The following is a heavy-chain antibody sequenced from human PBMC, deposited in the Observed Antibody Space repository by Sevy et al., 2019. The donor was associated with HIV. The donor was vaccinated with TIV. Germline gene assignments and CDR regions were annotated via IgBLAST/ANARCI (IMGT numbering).Heavy chain of an antibody. CDR1: GGSVTTGY. CDR3: ARVRDYGSGSFSPWFGP. CDR2: VYDIGRT. J-gene: IGHJ5*02. D-gene: IGHD3-10*01. Sequence: SETLSLTCTVSGGSVTTGYWSWIRQPPGKGPEWIGYVYDIGRTAYSPSLKSRVTISLDTTKNQFSLQLNSITAADTAVSYGARVRDYGSGSFSPWFGPWGQGTLVTVSS. V-gene: IGHV4-59*02.